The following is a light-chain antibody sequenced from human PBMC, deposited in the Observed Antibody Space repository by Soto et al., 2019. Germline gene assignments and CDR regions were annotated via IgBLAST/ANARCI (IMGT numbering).Light chain of an antibody. CDR3: LQHNSYPIT. CDR1: QGISSY. J-gene: IGKJ5*01. CDR2: TAS. V-gene: IGKV1-9*01. Sequence: DIQMTQSPSSLSASVGDRVTITCRASQGISSYLAWYQQKPGKAPNLLIHTASTLQSGVPSRFSGSGSGTEFTLTISSLQPEDFATYYCLQHNSYPITFGQGTRLEIK.